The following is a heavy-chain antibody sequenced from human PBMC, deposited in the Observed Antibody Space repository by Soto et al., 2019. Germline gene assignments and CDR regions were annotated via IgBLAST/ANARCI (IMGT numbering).Heavy chain of an antibody. Sequence: SSETLSLTCTVSGGSISSSSYYWGLIRQPPGKGLEWIGSIYYSGSTYYNPSLKSRVTISVDTSKNQFSLKLRSVTAADTAVYYCARLYDFWSGSQAYWGQGTLVTVSS. V-gene: IGHV4-39*01. CDR1: GGSISSSSYY. J-gene: IGHJ4*02. D-gene: IGHD3-3*01. CDR3: ARLYDFWSGSQAY. CDR2: IYYSGST.